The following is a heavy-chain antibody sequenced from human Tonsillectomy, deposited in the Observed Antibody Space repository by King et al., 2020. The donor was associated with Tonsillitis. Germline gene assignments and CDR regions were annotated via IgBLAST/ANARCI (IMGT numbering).Heavy chain of an antibody. CDR1: GGSISSGGYS. Sequence: QLQESGSGLVKPSQTLSLTCAVSGGSISSGGYSWSWIRQPPGKGLEWIGYIYHSGSTYYNPSLRSRVTISVDRSKNQFSLKLSSVTAADTAVYYCARTTIESGMDVWGQGTTVTVSS. CDR2: IYHSGST. D-gene: IGHD4-17*01. V-gene: IGHV4-30-2*01. CDR3: ARTTIESGMDV. J-gene: IGHJ6*02.